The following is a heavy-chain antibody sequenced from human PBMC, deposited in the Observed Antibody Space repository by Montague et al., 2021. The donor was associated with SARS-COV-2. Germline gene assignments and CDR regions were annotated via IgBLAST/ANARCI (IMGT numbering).Heavy chain of an antibody. CDR2: INHSGST. V-gene: IGHV4-39*07. J-gene: IGHJ6*03. Sequence: SETLSLTCTVSGGSISSSSYYWGWIRQPPGKGLEWNGEINHSGSTYYXXXLKSRVTISVDTSKNQFSLKLNSVTAADAAVYYCASGDDNGGGYLDVWGKGTTVTVSS. CDR3: ASGDDNGGGYLDV. CDR1: GGSISSSSYY. D-gene: IGHD2-8*01.